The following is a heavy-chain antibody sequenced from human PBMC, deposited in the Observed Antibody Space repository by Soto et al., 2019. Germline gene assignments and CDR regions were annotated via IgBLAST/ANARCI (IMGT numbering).Heavy chain of an antibody. J-gene: IGHJ3*01. CDR1: GYTFSTYG. V-gene: IGHV1-18*01. Sequence: QVQLVQSGAEMKKPGASVKVSCKASGYTFSTYGITWVRQAPGQGLDWMGWINPLKGDTNSEARFQDRVTITTDTSTRTAYMELRSLRSDDTAVYYCARVKVPAAILGAFDLWGQGTLVTVSS. D-gene: IGHD2-2*01. CDR3: ARVKVPAAILGAFDL. CDR2: INPLKGDT.